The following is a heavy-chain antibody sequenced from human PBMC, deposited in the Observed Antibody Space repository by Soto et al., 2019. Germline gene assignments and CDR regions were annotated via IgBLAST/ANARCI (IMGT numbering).Heavy chain of an antibody. D-gene: IGHD1-26*01. J-gene: IGHJ6*02. CDR3: ARQVGAPSHYYYYGMDV. CDR1: GYSFTSYW. Sequence: PGESLKISCKGSGYSFTSYWIGWVRQMPGKGLEWMGIIYPGDSDTRYSPSFQGQVTISADKSISTAYLQWSSLKASDTTMYYCARQVGAPSHYYYYGMDVWGQGTTVTVPS. CDR2: IYPGDSDT. V-gene: IGHV5-51*01.